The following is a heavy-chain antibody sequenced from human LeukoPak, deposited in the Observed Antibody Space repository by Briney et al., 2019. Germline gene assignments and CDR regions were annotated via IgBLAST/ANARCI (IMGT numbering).Heavy chain of an antibody. D-gene: IGHD6-13*01. J-gene: IGHJ4*02. CDR1: GFTFSSYS. V-gene: IGHV3-48*01. Sequence: GGSLRLSCAASGFTFSSYSMNWVRQAPGKGLEWVSYISSSSSTIYYADSVKGRFTISRDNAKNSLYLQMNSLRAEDTAVYYCARTRAAAGTSFDYWGQGTLVTVSS. CDR2: ISSSSSTI. CDR3: ARTRAAAGTSFDY.